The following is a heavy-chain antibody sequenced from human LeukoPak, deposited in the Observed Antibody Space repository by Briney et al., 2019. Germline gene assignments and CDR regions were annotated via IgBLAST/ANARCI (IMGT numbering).Heavy chain of an antibody. CDR1: GFTFDDYA. Sequence: GGSLRLSCAASGFTFDDYAMHWVRQAPGKGLEWVSLISWDGGSTYYADSVKGRFTISRDNSKNSLYLQMNSLRAEDTALYYCAKDIEAVAGPVGYFDYWGQGTLVTVSS. J-gene: IGHJ4*02. D-gene: IGHD6-19*01. CDR3: AKDIEAVAGPVGYFDY. V-gene: IGHV3-43D*03. CDR2: ISWDGGST.